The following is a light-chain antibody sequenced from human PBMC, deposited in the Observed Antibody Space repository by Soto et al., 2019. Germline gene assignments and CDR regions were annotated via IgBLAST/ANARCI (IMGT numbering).Light chain of an antibody. CDR3: QQYGSSPRNT. V-gene: IGKV3-20*01. CDR2: GAS. J-gene: IGKJ4*01. CDR1: QSVSSSY. Sequence: EIVLTQSPGTLSLSPGERATLSCRASQSVSSSYLAWYQQKPGQAPRLLIYGASSRATGIPDRFSGSGSGTDFTLTISRLEPEDFAVYYCQQYGSSPRNTFGGGTKV.